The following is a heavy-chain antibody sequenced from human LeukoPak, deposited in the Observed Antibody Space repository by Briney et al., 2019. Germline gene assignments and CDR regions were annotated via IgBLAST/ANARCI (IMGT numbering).Heavy chain of an antibody. V-gene: IGHV1-69*13. CDR2: IIPVFGTA. D-gene: IGHD6-19*01. J-gene: IGHJ3*02. CDR3: ARDNVAGKTDAFDI. Sequence: PRASVKVSCKASGGTFSSYAISWVRQAPGQGLEWMGGIIPVFGTANYAQKFQGRVTITADESTSTAYMELSSLRSEDTAVYYCARDNVAGKTDAFDIWGQGTMVTVSS. CDR1: GGTFSSYA.